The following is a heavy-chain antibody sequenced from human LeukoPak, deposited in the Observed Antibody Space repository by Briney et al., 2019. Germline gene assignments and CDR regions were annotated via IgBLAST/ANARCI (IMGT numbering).Heavy chain of an antibody. CDR3: ARSLWFGESHFDY. J-gene: IGHJ4*02. CDR2: ISYDGSNK. CDR1: GFTFSSYA. V-gene: IGHV3-30*04. D-gene: IGHD3-10*01. Sequence: GRSLRLSCAASGFTFSSYAMHWVRQAPGKGLEWVAVISYDGSNKYYADSVKGRFTISRDNSKNTLYLQMNSLRAEDTAVYYCARSLWFGESHFDYWGQGTLVTVSS.